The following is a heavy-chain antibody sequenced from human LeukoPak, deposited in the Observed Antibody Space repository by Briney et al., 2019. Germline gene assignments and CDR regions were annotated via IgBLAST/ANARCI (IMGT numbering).Heavy chain of an antibody. CDR2: IEPDGNEK. CDR3: ARAYY. J-gene: IGHJ4*02. Sequence: PGGSLRLSCAASGFSFSRTWMSWVRQAPGKGPEWVANIEPDGNEKGYVNSVRGRFTISRDNAKNSLSLEMNSLRVEETAVYYCARAYYWGQGTLVTVSS. V-gene: IGHV3-7*01. CDR1: GFSFSRTW. D-gene: IGHD2-21*01.